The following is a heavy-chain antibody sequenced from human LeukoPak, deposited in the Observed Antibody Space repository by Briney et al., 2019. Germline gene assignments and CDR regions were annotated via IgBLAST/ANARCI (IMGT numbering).Heavy chain of an antibody. J-gene: IGHJ4*02. V-gene: IGHV4-59*01. D-gene: IGHD7-27*01. CDR1: GGSISSYY. CDR3: ARALGTPLDY. CDR2: IYYSGST. Sequence: SETLSLTCTVSGGSISSYYWSWIRQPPGKGLEWIGYIYYSGSTNYNPSLKSRVTISVDTSKNQFSLKLSSVTAADTAVYYCARALGTPLDYWGQGTLVTVSS.